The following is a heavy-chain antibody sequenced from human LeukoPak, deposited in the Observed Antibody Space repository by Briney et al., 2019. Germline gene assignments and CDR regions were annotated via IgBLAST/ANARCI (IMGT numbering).Heavy chain of an antibody. J-gene: IGHJ5*02. D-gene: IGHD6-13*01. CDR2: INPNSGVP. CDR1: GYTFTGYY. V-gene: IGHV1-2*06. CDR3: AREVGYSSSYYRRFDP. Sequence: ASVKVSCKASGYTFTGYYMHWVRQAPGQGLEWLGRINPNSGVPNYAQKFQGRVTMTRDTAISTAYMQLGSLRSGGTAVYYCAREVGYSSSYYRRFDPWGQGTLVTVSS.